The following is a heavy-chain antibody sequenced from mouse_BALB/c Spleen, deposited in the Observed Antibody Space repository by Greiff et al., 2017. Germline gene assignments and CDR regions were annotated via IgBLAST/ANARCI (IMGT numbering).Heavy chain of an antibody. CDR2: ISSGSSTI. D-gene: IGHD2-4*01. J-gene: IGHJ2*01. CDR1: GFTFSSFG. V-gene: IGHV5-17*02. Sequence: EVQRVESGGGLVQPGGSRKLSCAASGFTFSSFGMHWVRQAPEKGLEWVAYISSGSSTIYYADTVKGRFTISRDNPKNTLFLQMTSLRSEDTAMYYCARSGDYDYFDYWGQGTTLTVSS. CDR3: ARSGDYDYFDY.